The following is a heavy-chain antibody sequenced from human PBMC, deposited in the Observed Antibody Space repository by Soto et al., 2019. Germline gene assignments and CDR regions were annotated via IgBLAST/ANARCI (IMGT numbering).Heavy chain of an antibody. CDR3: AGWTQPRYTAVPYAVDV. Sequence: QVHLVQSGTEVKKPGSSVKVSCKASGGTFSSSGFSWVRQAPGQGFEWMGMIVASLDTTNYAQKMQARVTITADEVTSTGYRELASLRSEDTAVYYCAGWTQPRYTAVPYAVDVWGQGTRVIVSS. J-gene: IGHJ6*02. CDR2: IVASLDTT. D-gene: IGHD5-18*01. V-gene: IGHV1-69*11. CDR1: GGTFSSSG.